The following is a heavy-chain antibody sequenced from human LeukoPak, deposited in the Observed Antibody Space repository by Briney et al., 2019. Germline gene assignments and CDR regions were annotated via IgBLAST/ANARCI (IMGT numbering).Heavy chain of an antibody. CDR3: ARISLGAIWGYYYGMDV. D-gene: IGHD1-26*01. V-gene: IGHV1-69*13. J-gene: IGHJ6*02. Sequence: SVKVSCKAPGGTFSSYSISWVRQAPGQGLEWMGGIIPIFDTADYAQKFQGRVTITADESTSTAYMELSSLRSEDTAVFCCARISLGAIWGYYYGMDVWGQGTTVTVSS. CDR1: GGTFSSYS. CDR2: IIPIFDTA.